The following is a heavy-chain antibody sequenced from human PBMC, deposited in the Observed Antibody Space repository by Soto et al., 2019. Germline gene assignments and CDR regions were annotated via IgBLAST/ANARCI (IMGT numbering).Heavy chain of an antibody. CDR1: GYTFTSYA. D-gene: IGHD3-10*01. Sequence: ASVKVSCKASGYTFTSYAMHWVRQAPGQRLEWMGWINAGNGNTKYSQKFQGRVTITGDTSASTAYMELSSLRSEDTAVYYCARALLIPMVRGRSESGWFDPWGQGTLVTVSS. J-gene: IGHJ5*02. CDR2: INAGNGNT. V-gene: IGHV1-3*01. CDR3: ARALLIPMVRGRSESGWFDP.